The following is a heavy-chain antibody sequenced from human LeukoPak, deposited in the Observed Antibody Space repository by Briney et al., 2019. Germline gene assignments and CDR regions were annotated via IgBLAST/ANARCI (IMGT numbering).Heavy chain of an antibody. Sequence: GGSLRLSCAASGFTFSSYVMSWVRQAPGEGLEWVSVIYSGGNTYYADSVKGRFTISRDNSKNTLYLQMNNLRAEDTAVYYCARDLGRDSFDMWGQGTKVTVSS. J-gene: IGHJ3*02. D-gene: IGHD2-15*01. CDR1: GFTFSSYV. CDR3: ARDLGRDSFDM. CDR2: IYSGGNT. V-gene: IGHV3-53*01.